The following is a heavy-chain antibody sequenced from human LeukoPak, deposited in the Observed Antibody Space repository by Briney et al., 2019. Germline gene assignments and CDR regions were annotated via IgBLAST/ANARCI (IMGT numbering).Heavy chain of an antibody. CDR3: AHKGTSGWFDY. V-gene: IGHV2-5*02. J-gene: IGHJ4*02. CDR1: GFSLSTSGVA. CDR2: IYWDDDK. D-gene: IGHD6-19*01. Sequence: SGPTLVDPTQTLTLTCTFSGFSLSTSGVAVGWIRQPPGKALEWLALIYWDDDKRYSPSLKSRLTITKDTSKKQVALTLTNMDPVDTATYYCAHKGTSGWFDYWGQGTLVTVSS.